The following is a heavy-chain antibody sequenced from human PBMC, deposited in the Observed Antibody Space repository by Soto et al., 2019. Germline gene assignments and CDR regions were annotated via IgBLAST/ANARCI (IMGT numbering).Heavy chain of an antibody. Sequence: PGPSVKVSCKASGYTFTSYGISWVRQAPGQGLEWMGWISAYNGNTNYAQKLQGRVTMTTDTSTSTAYMELRSLRSDDTAVYYCAREKYYYDSSGPHLDYWGQGTLVTVSS. D-gene: IGHD3-22*01. CDR2: ISAYNGNT. V-gene: IGHV1-18*01. J-gene: IGHJ4*02. CDR1: GYTFTSYG. CDR3: AREKYYYDSSGPHLDY.